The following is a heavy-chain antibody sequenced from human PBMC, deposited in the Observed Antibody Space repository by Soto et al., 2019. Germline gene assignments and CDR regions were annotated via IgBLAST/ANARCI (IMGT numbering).Heavy chain of an antibody. J-gene: IGHJ6*03. D-gene: IGHD3-10*01. CDR2: ISYDGSNK. CDR3: ARGRGYYGSGSYYNVGPKKYYYYYMDV. Sequence: GGSLRLSCAASGFIFSSYGMHWVRQAPGKGLEWVAVISYDGSNKYYADSVKGRFTISRDNSKNTLYLQMNSLRAEDTAVYYCARGRGYYGSGSYYNVGPKKYYYYYMDVWGKGTTVTVSS. V-gene: IGHV3-30*03. CDR1: GFIFSSYG.